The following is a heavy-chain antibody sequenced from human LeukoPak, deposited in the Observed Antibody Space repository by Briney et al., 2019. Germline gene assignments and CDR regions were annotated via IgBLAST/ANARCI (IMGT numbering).Heavy chain of an antibody. CDR1: GGSISSGSYY. J-gene: IGHJ6*03. Sequence: PSETLSLTCTVSGGSISSGSYYWSWIRQPAGKGLEWIGRIYTSGSTNYNPSLKSRVTISVDTSKNQFSLKLSSVTAADTAVYYCARTTEGGYTYGYFYYYYMDVWGKGTTVTISS. V-gene: IGHV4-61*02. CDR3: ARTTEGGYTYGYFYYYYMDV. D-gene: IGHD5-18*01. CDR2: IYTSGST.